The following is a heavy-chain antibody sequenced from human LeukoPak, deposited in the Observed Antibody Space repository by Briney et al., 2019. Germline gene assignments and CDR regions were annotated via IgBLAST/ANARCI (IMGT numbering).Heavy chain of an antibody. D-gene: IGHD2-2*01. J-gene: IGHJ4*02. Sequence: ASVKVSCKASGGTFSSYAISWVRQAPGQGLEWMGRIIPILGIANYAQKFQGRVTITADKSTSTAYMELSSLRSDDTAVYYCAREGYCNSTSCYKPFDFWGQGTLVTVSS. V-gene: IGHV1-69*04. CDR2: IIPILGIA. CDR3: AREGYCNSTSCYKPFDF. CDR1: GGTFSSYA.